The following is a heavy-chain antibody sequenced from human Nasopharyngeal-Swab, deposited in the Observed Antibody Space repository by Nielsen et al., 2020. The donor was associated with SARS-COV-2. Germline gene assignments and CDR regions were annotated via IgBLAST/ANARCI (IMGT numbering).Heavy chain of an antibody. Sequence: SGPTLVQPTQTLTLTCTFSGFSLSTSGMCVSWIRQPPGKALEWLALIDWDDDKYYSTSLKTRLTISKDTSKNQVVLTMTNMDPVDTATYYCARAYYDILTGYYYGMDVWGQGTTVTVSS. CDR1: GFSLSTSGMC. V-gene: IGHV2-70*01. CDR2: IDWDDDK. CDR3: ARAYYDILTGYYYGMDV. J-gene: IGHJ6*02. D-gene: IGHD3-9*01.